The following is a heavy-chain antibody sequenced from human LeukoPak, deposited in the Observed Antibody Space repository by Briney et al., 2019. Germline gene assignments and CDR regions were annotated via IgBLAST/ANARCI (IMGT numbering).Heavy chain of an antibody. V-gene: IGHV3-48*01. CDR2: ISSSSSTI. CDR3: AKDLLSSYDSSGYYSVWLH. J-gene: IGHJ4*02. CDR1: GFTFSSYS. Sequence: AGGSLRLSCAASGFTFSSYSMNWVRQAPGKGLEWVSYISSSSSTIYYADSVKGRFTISRDNSKNTLYLQMNSLRAEDTAVYYCAKDLLSSYDSSGYYSVWLHWGQGTLVTASS. D-gene: IGHD3-22*01.